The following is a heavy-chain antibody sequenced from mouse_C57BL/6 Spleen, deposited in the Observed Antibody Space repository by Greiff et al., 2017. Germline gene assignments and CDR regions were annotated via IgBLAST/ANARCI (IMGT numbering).Heavy chain of an antibody. Sequence: VQLKESGPELVKPGASVKMSCKASGYTFTDYNMHWVKQSHGKSLEWIGYINPNNGGTSYNQKFKGKATLTVNKSSSTAYMELRSLTSEDSAVYYCARVLRGYFDYWGQGTTLTVSS. CDR3: ARVLRGYFDY. J-gene: IGHJ2*01. D-gene: IGHD1-1*01. V-gene: IGHV1-22*01. CDR1: GYTFTDYN. CDR2: INPNNGGT.